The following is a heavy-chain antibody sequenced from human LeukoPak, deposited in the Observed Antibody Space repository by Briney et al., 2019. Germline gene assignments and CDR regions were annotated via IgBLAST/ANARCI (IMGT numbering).Heavy chain of an antibody. J-gene: IGHJ4*02. CDR1: RFTFSACG. CDR3: AKGTAVDRQYFEN. CDR2: ISFDGSHK. Sequence: GGSLRLSCAASRFTFSACGMHWVRQAPGKGLEWVAAISFDGSHKYYADSVKGRFTISRDNSMNALYLQMNSLRAEDTAVYYCAKGTAVDRQYFENWGQGTRVTVSS. V-gene: IGHV3-30*18. D-gene: IGHD1-1*01.